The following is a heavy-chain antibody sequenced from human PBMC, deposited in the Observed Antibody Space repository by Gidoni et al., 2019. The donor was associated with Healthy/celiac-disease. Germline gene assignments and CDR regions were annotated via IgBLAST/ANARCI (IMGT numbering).Heavy chain of an antibody. V-gene: IGHV2-26*01. CDR2: IFSNDEK. CDR3: ARGYSSSWYRGYYFDY. J-gene: IGHJ4*02. CDR1: RFSLSNARMG. Sequence: QVTLKASGPVLVQPTETLTLTCTVARFSLSNARMGVSWIRQPPGKALEWLAHIFSNDEKSYSTSLKSRLTISKDTSKSQVVLTMTNMDPVDTATYYCARGYSSSWYRGYYFDYWGQGTLVTVSS. D-gene: IGHD6-13*01.